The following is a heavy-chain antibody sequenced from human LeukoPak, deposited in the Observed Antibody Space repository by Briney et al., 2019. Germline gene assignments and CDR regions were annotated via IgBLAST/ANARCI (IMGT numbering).Heavy chain of an antibody. Sequence: GGSLRLSCAASGFSFSTYTMNWVRQAPGKGLERVAGIQHDGGRTYYADSVKGRFTISRDNAKNSLYLQMNSLRAEDTAVYYCARPSDGHYAQGGYFDYWGQGALVTVSS. CDR1: GFSFSTYT. J-gene: IGHJ4*02. D-gene: IGHD4-17*01. CDR2: IQHDGGRT. V-gene: IGHV3-30-3*01. CDR3: ARPSDGHYAQGGYFDY.